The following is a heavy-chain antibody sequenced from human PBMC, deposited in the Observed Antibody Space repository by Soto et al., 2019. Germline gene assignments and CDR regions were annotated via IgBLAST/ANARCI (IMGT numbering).Heavy chain of an antibody. Sequence: TLSLTCTVSGGSISSGGYYWSWIRQHPGKGLEWIGYIYYSGSTYYNPSLKSRVTISVDTSKNQFSLKLSSVTAADTAVYYCASSDDRAAGTIDYFDYWGQGTLVTVYS. CDR2: IYYSGST. CDR1: GGSISSGGYY. D-gene: IGHD6-13*01. CDR3: ASSDDRAAGTIDYFDY. J-gene: IGHJ4*02. V-gene: IGHV4-31*03.